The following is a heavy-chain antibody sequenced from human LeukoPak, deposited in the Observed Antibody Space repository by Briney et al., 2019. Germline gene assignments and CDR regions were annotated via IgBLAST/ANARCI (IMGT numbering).Heavy chain of an antibody. CDR2: INPSGDST. Sequence: ASVKVSCKASGYTFTSYYMHWVRQAPGQGLEWMGIINPSGDSTSYAQKFQGRVTMTRDTSTSTVYMELSSLRSEDTAVYYCARELRGYSYGQSFDYWGQGTLVTVSS. D-gene: IGHD5-18*01. CDR3: ARELRGYSYGQSFDY. J-gene: IGHJ4*02. V-gene: IGHV1-46*03. CDR1: GYTFTSYY.